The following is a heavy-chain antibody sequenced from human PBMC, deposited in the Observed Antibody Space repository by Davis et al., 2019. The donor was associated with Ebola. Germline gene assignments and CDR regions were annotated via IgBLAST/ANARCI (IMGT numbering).Heavy chain of an antibody. J-gene: IGHJ6*02. CDR3: ARGRPILYGGNLYYYYGMDV. D-gene: IGHD4-23*01. Sequence: SETLSLTCAVYGGSFSGYYWSWIRQPPGKGLEWIGEINHSGSTNYNPSLESRVTISVDTSKNQFSLKLSSVTAADTAVYYCARGRPILYGGNLYYYYGMDVWGQGTTVTVSS. V-gene: IGHV4-34*01. CDR2: INHSGST. CDR1: GGSFSGYY.